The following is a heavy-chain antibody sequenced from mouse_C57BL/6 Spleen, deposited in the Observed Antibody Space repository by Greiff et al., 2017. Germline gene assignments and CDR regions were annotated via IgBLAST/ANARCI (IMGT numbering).Heavy chain of an antibody. D-gene: IGHD2-1*01. CDR1: GYAFSSSW. J-gene: IGHJ1*03. Sequence: LVESGPELVKPGASVKISCKASGYAFSSSWMNWVKQRPGKGLEWIGRIYPGDGDTNYNGKFKGKATLTADKSSSTAYMQLSSLTSEDSAVYFCARRDYGNYDWYFDVWGTGTTVTVSS. CDR2: IYPGDGDT. CDR3: ARRDYGNYDWYFDV. V-gene: IGHV1-82*01.